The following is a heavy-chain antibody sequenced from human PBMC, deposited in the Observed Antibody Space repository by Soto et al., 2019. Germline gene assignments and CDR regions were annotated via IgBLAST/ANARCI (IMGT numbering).Heavy chain of an antibody. V-gene: IGHV1-18*01. CDR3: ARDLGEIVVVVAATPFDY. D-gene: IGHD2-15*01. CDR2: ISAYNGNT. J-gene: IGHJ4*02. CDR1: GYTFTSYG. Sequence: QVQLVQSGAEVKKPGASVKVSCKASGYTFTSYGISWVRQAPGQGLEWMGWISAYNGNTNYTQKLQGRVTMTKDTSTSTAYMELRSLRSDDTAVDYCARDLGEIVVVVAATPFDYWGRGTLVIVSA.